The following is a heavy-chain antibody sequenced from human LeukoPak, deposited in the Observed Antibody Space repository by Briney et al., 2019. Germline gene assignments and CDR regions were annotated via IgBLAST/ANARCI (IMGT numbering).Heavy chain of an antibody. Sequence: GGSLRLSCAASGFTSSSYSMNWVRQAPGKGLEWVSSISSSSSYIYYADSVKGRFTISRDNAKNSLYLQMNSLRAEDTAVYYCARAHRKGDAFDIWGQGTMVTVSS. V-gene: IGHV3-21*01. J-gene: IGHJ3*02. CDR1: GFTSSSYS. CDR2: ISSSSSYI. CDR3: ARAHRKGDAFDI.